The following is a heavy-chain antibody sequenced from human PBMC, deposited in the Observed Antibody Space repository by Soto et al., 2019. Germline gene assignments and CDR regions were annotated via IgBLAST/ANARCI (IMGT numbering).Heavy chain of an antibody. CDR1: GYTFSNYG. D-gene: IGHD2-2*01. V-gene: IGHV1-18*01. CDR3: ARVVPGAEAWFGP. J-gene: IGHJ5*02. Sequence: ASVKVSCKTSGYTFSNYGITWVRQAPGQPLEWLGWISLYSDGTNYAQKFQGRVFMTTDTSTTTAYMELRSLRSDDTAVYYCARVVPGAEAWFGPWGQETLVTVSS. CDR2: ISLYSDGT.